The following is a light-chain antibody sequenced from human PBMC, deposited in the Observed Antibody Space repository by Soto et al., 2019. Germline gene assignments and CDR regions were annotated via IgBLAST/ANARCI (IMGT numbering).Light chain of an antibody. J-gene: IGLJ1*01. V-gene: IGLV1-51*01. CDR1: SSNIGGNS. Sequence: VLTQPPSVSAAPGQKVTISCSGSSSNIGGNSVSWYQQLPGTAPKLLIYDDNKRPSGIPDRFSGSKSGTSATLGITGFQTGDEADYYCGSWDSSLSAYVFGTGTKVTVL. CDR2: DDN. CDR3: GSWDSSLSAYV.